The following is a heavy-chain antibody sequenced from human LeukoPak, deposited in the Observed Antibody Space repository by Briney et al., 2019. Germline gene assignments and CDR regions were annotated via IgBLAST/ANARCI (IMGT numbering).Heavy chain of an antibody. V-gene: IGHV3-74*01. CDR1: GLTLSGYW. D-gene: IGHD5-18*01. J-gene: IGHJ4*02. Sequence: GSLRLSCAASGLTLSGYWMHWVRQAPGKGLVWVSRINGDASSTNYADSVKGRFTISRDNAKSTLYLQMNNLRVEDTAVYYCARARGNTYGYFEYWGQGTLVTVSS. CDR3: ARARGNTYGYFEY. CDR2: INGDASST.